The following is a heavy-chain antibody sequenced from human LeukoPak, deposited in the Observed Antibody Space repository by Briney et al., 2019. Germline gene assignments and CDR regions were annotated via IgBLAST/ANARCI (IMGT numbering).Heavy chain of an antibody. CDR1: GGTFSSCA. V-gene: IGHV1-69*05. J-gene: IGHJ5*02. Sequence: ASVKVSCKASGGTFSSCAISWVRQAPGQGLEWMGGIIPIFGTANYAQKFQGRVTITTDESTSTAYMELSSLRSEDTAVYYRARAWIQLWWFDPWGQGTLVTVSS. D-gene: IGHD5-18*01. CDR2: IIPIFGTA. CDR3: ARAWIQLWWFDP.